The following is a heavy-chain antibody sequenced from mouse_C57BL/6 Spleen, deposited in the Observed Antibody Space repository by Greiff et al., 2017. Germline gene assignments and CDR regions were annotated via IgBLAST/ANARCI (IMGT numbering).Heavy chain of an antibody. J-gene: IGHJ4*01. Sequence: VQLKESGPELVKPGDSVKISCKASGYSFTGYFMNWVMQSHGKSLEWIGRINPYNSDTFYNQKFKGKATLTVDKSSSTAHMELRSLTSEDPAVYYCARSTGTWGYAMDYWGQGTSVTVSS. CDR3: ARSTGTWGYAMDY. CDR1: GYSFTGYF. CDR2: INPYNSDT. D-gene: IGHD4-1*01. V-gene: IGHV1-20*01.